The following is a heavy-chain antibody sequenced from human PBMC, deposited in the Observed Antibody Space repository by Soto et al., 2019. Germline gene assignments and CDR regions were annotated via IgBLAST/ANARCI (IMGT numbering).Heavy chain of an antibody. Sequence: QVQLWQSGPGLVKPSGTLSLTCTVSGASISSNNWWTWVRQSPGKGLESIGKISQSGRANYNPSLRGRGRMSIDKSKNLLSLKVNYVNAADTAMYYCARIQDGDALDIWGQGTVVTVSS. J-gene: IGHJ3*02. CDR1: GASISSNNW. CDR3: ARIQDGDALDI. CDR2: ISQSGRA. V-gene: IGHV4-4*02.